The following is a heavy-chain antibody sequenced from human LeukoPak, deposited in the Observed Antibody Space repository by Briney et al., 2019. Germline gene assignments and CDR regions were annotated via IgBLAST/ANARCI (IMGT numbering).Heavy chain of an antibody. CDR1: GFTLSDYY. V-gene: IGHV3-11*01. CDR2: ISSGGSTI. J-gene: IGHJ4*02. CDR3: ARGSRGRYYYDSSGYFSSY. D-gene: IGHD3-22*01. Sequence: PGGSLRLSCAASGFTLSDYYMGWIRQAPGKGLEWVSDISSGGSTIYYADSVKGRFTISRDNAKNSLYLQMNSLRAEDTAVYYCARGSRGRYYYDSSGYFSSYWGQGTLVTVSS.